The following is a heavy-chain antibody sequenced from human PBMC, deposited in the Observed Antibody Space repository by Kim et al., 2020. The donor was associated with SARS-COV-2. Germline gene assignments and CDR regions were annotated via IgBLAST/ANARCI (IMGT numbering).Heavy chain of an antibody. Sequence: RYSPSFQGQVTISADKSISTAYLQWSSLKASDTAMYYCARPGPGPTYIDYWGQGTLVTVSS. J-gene: IGHJ4*02. CDR3: ARPGPGPTYIDY. V-gene: IGHV5-51*01.